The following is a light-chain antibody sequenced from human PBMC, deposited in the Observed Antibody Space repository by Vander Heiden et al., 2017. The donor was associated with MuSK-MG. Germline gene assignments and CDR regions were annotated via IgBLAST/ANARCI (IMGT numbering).Light chain of an antibody. J-gene: IGKJ5*01. CDR3: QQSYSTPPIT. CDR1: QSISSY. V-gene: IGKV1-39*01. CDR2: AAS. Sequence: DIQMTQSPSSLSAAVGDSVTITCRASQSISSYLNWYQQKPGKAPKLLIYAASSVQSGVPSRFSGSGSGTDFTLTISSLQPEDFATDYCQQSYSTPPITFGQGTRLEIK.